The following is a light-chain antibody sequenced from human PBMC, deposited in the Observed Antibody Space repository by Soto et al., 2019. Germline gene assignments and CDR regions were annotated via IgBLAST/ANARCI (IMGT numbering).Light chain of an antibody. CDR1: QSVSSNY. CDR3: QQYGSSPLT. CDR2: RAS. V-gene: IGKV3-20*01. J-gene: IGKJ4*01. Sequence: EIVLTQSPATLSLSPGERATLSWRASQSVSSNYLAWYQQKPGQAPKVLIYRASIRATGIPARSTGSGSGTDFTLTISRLDPEDFAVYYCQQYGSSPLTFGGGTKV.